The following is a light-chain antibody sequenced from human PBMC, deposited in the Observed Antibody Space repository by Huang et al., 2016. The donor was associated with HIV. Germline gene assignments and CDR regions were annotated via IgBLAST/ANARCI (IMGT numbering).Light chain of an antibody. V-gene: IGKV2-30*02. CDR1: QSLVHSDGNTY. J-gene: IGKJ2*01. Sequence: DVVMTQSPLSLPVTLGQPASISCRSSQSLVHSDGNTYLNWLQQRPGQSPRRLIYKGANRDSGVPDRFSGSGSGTDFTLKISRVEAEDVGVYYCMQGTHWPPYTFGQGTKLEIK. CDR3: MQGTHWPPYT. CDR2: KGA.